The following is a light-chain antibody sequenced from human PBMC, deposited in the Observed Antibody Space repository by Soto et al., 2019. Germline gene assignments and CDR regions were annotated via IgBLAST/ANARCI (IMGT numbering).Light chain of an antibody. J-gene: IGKJ4*01. CDR3: QQYDNLLT. Sequence: DIQMTQSPSSLSASLGDRVTLTCQASQDISNYLNWYQQQPGKPPKLLIYDASNVETVVPSSFSGSGSGTDFTFTISSLQPEDIATYYCQQYDNLLTFGGGTKVEIK. CDR2: DAS. V-gene: IGKV1-33*01. CDR1: QDISNY.